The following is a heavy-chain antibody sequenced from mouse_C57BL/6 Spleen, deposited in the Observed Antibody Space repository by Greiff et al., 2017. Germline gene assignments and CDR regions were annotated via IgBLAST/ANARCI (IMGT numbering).Heavy chain of an antibody. J-gene: IGHJ4*01. CDR2: IHPNSGST. CDR3: ARNYYSNYAYAMDY. CDR1: GYTFTSYW. D-gene: IGHD2-5*01. V-gene: IGHV1-64*01. Sequence: QVQLQQPGAELVKPGASVKLSCKASGYTFTSYWMHWVKQRPGQGLEWIGMIHPNSGSTNYNEKFKSKATLTVDKSSSTAYMQLSSLTSEDSAVYHCARNYYSNYAYAMDYWGQGTSVTVSS.